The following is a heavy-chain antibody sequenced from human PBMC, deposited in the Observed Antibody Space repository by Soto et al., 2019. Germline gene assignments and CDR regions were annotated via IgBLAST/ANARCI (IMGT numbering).Heavy chain of an antibody. J-gene: IGHJ4*02. D-gene: IGHD3-10*01. CDR1: GGSISSYY. Sequence: TLSLTCTVSGGSISSYYWSWIRQPPGKGLEWIGYIYYSGSTNYNPSLKSRVTISLDTSKNQFSLNLRSVTAADTAVYYCASMGYHYGSGSYPLDYWGQGTLVTVSS. V-gene: IGHV4-59*08. CDR2: IYYSGST. CDR3: ASMGYHYGSGSYPLDY.